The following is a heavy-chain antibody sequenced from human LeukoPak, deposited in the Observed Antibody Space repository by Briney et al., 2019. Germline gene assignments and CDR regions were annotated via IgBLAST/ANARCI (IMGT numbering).Heavy chain of an antibody. CDR3: ARASTPYAPAFYGMDV. J-gene: IGHJ6*04. D-gene: IGHD2-2*01. CDR2: IIPIFGTA. CDR1: GGTFSSYA. Sequence: SVKLSCKASGGTFSSYAISWVRQAPGQGLEWMGGIIPIFGTANYAQKFQGRVTITADKSTSTAYMELSSLRSEDTAVYYCARASTPYAPAFYGMDVWGKGTTVTVSS. V-gene: IGHV1-69*06.